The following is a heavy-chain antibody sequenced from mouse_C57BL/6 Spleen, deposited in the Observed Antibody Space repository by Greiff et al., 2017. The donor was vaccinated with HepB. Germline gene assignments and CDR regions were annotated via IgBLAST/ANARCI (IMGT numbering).Heavy chain of an antibody. Sequence: QVQLQQPGAELVRPGSSVKLSCKASGYTFTSYWMHWVKQRPIQGLEWIGNIDPSDSETHYNQKFKDKATLTVDKSSSTAYMQLSSLASEDPAVYYCARWDVRFAYWGQGTLVTVSA. CDR2: IDPSDSET. D-gene: IGHD4-1*01. CDR1: GYTFTSYW. J-gene: IGHJ3*01. CDR3: ARWDVRFAY. V-gene: IGHV1-52*01.